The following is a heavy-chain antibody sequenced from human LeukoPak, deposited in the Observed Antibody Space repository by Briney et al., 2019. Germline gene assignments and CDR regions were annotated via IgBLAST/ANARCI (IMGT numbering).Heavy chain of an antibody. CDR2: IYYSGST. V-gene: IGHV4-59*01. CDR1: GGSFSGYY. CDR3: ARDLDDSSGYSQFDP. J-gene: IGHJ5*02. Sequence: SETLSLTCAVYGGSFSGYYWSWIRQPPGKGLEWIGYIYYSGSTNYNPSLKSRVTISVDTSKNQFSLKLSSVTAADTAVYYCARDLDDSSGYSQFDPWGQGTLVTVSS. D-gene: IGHD3-22*01.